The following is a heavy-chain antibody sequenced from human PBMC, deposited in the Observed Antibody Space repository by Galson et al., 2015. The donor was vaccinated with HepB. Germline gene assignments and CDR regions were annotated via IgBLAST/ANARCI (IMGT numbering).Heavy chain of an antibody. D-gene: IGHD3-10*01. Sequence: SLRLSCAASGFRFSTYGMNWVRQAPGKGLEWVTFIRHDGTNKYSADSVKGRFTMSRDNSDNTLYLQMDNLRPEDTAVYYCAKERLHLSAFGSGSYFQDWGQGGLVIVSS. J-gene: IGHJ1*01. CDR2: IRHDGTNK. V-gene: IGHV3-30*02. CDR3: AKERLHLSAFGSGSYFQD. CDR1: GFRFSTYG.